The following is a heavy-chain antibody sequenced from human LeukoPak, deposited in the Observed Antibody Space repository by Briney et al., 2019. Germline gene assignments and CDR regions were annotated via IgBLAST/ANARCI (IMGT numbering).Heavy chain of an antibody. D-gene: IGHD3-22*01. V-gene: IGHV3-23*01. CDR2: ISSSGVST. J-gene: IGHJ1*01. CDR3: AKLGSSGYFQH. Sequence: GGSLRLSCAASGFTFSSYAMSWVRQALGKGLEWVSSISSSGVSTYYADSVKGRFTISRDNSKNTLYLQVNSLRAEDMAVYYCAKLGSSGYFQHWGQGTRVTVSS. CDR1: GFTFSSYA.